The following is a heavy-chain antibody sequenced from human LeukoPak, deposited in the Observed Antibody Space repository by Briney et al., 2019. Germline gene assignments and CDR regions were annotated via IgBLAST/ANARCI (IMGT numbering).Heavy chain of an antibody. CDR3: TRGTGTSWFDP. J-gene: IGHJ5*02. D-gene: IGHD1-7*01. Sequence: ASVKVSCKASGYTFTDYNRYWVRQAPGQGLEWMGRINPNSGGTNYAQKFQGRVTMTRDTSINTAYMELSRLGSDDTAVYYCTRGTGTSWFDPWGQGTLVTVSS. CDR2: INPNSGGT. CDR1: GYTFTDYN. V-gene: IGHV1-2*02.